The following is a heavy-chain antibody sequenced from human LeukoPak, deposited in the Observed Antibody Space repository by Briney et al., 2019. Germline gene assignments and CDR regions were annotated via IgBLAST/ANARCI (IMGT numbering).Heavy chain of an antibody. CDR2: ISSSGSTI. J-gene: IGHJ4*02. Sequence: GGSLRLSCAASGFTFTSYSMNWVRQAPGKGLEWVSYISSSGSTIFYADSVKGRFTISRDNAKNSLYLQMNSLRAEDTAVYYCARDLDWGPDYWGQGTLVTVSS. D-gene: IGHD3-9*01. CDR1: GFTFTSYS. V-gene: IGHV3-48*01. CDR3: ARDLDWGPDY.